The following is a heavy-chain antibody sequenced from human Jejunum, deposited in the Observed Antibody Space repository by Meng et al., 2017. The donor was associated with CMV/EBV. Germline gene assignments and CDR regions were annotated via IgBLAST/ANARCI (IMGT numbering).Heavy chain of an antibody. Sequence: QVQLVQSGGEVKKPGASVKVSCKASGYTFTGYNMHWVRQAPGQGLEWMGRIITNTGGTNYAQKFQGRVTMTRDTSISTGYMELNSLRSDDTAVYYCARGHNFGFEYWGQETLVTVSS. CDR1: GYTFTGYN. CDR3: ARGHNFGFEY. CDR2: IITNTGGT. D-gene: IGHD1-1*01. V-gene: IGHV1-2*06. J-gene: IGHJ4*02.